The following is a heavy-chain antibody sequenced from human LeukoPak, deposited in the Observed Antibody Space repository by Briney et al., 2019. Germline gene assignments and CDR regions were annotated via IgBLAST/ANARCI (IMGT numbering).Heavy chain of an antibody. CDR3: ARESDSSGHSDWFDP. J-gene: IGHJ5*02. V-gene: IGHV1-46*01. Sequence: ASVKVSCKASGYTFTSYYMHWVRQAPGQGLEWMGIINPSGGSTSYAQEFQGRVTMTRDTSTSTVYMELSSLRSEDTAVYYCARESDSSGHSDWFDPWGQGTLVTVSS. CDR1: GYTFTSYY. CDR2: INPSGGST. D-gene: IGHD3-22*01.